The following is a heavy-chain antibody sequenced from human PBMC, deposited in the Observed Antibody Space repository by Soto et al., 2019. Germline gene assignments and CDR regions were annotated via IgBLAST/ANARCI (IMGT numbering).Heavy chain of an antibody. J-gene: IGHJ4*02. Sequence: GGSLRLSCAASGFTFSSYAMHWVRQAPGKGLEWVAVISYDGSNKYYADSVKGRFTISRDNSKNTLYLQMNSLRAEDTAVYYCASSPFSSSWQYFDYWGQGTLVTVSS. CDR3: ASSPFSSSWQYFDY. CDR2: ISYDGSNK. D-gene: IGHD6-13*01. CDR1: GFTFSSYA. V-gene: IGHV3-30-3*01.